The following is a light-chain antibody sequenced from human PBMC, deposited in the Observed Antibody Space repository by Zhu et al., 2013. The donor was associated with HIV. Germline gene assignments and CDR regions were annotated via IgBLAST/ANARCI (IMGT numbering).Light chain of an antibody. Sequence: DVVMTQSPLSLPVTLGQSASISCRSNQSLVYTYGDTYLSWFQQRPGQSPRRLIYKVSNRDSGVPDRFSGSGSVTDFTLKISRVEAEDVGVYYCMQGTHWPWTFGQGTKVEIK. CDR2: KVS. CDR3: MQGTHWPWT. J-gene: IGKJ1*01. CDR1: QSLVYTYGDTY. V-gene: IGKV2-30*01.